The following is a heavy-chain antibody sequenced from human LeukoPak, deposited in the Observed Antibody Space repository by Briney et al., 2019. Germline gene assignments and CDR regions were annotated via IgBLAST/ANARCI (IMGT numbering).Heavy chain of an antibody. V-gene: IGHV3-30*18. CDR2: ISYDGSNK. Sequence: PGGSLRLSCVASGFSLSNFQMYWVRQAPGKGLEWVAVISYDGSNKYYADSVKGRFTISRDNSKNTLYLQMNSLRAEDTAVYYCAKTGGDYYDSSGYYIDCWGQGTLVTVSS. J-gene: IGHJ4*02. CDR1: GFSLSNFQ. D-gene: IGHD3-22*01. CDR3: AKTGGDYYDSSGYYIDC.